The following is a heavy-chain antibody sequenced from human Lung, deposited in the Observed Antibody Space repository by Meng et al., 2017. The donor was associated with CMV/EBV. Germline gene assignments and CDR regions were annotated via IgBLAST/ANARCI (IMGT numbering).Heavy chain of an antibody. V-gene: IGHV1-18*01. D-gene: IGHD6-19*01. CDR1: GYTFTHHG. CDR3: ARDPSNTSGRYAYFDY. Sequence: PLVQSGHWGKSRGTSVRVSCKASGYTFTHHGISWIRQAPGQGLEGMGWISCYNGDTNYAQKLQGRVTMTTDTSTNTAYMDLRGLRSDDTAVYYCARDPSNTSGRYAYFDYWGQGTLVTVSS. CDR2: ISCYNGDT. J-gene: IGHJ4*02.